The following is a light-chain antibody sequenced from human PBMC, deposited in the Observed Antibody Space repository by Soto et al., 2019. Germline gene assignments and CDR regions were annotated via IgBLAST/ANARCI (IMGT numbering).Light chain of an antibody. J-gene: IGLJ2*01. Sequence: QSALTQPASVSGSPGQSITISRTGTSSDVGGYNYVSWYQQHPGKAPKLMIYDVSNRPSGVSNRFSGSKSGNTASLTISGLQAEDEADYYCSSYTSSSTLFGGGT. CDR2: DVS. CDR3: SSYTSSSTL. V-gene: IGLV2-14*01. CDR1: SSDVGGYNY.